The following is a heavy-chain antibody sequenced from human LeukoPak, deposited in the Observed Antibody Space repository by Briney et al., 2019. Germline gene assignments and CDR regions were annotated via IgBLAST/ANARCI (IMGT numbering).Heavy chain of an antibody. CDR2: IIPIFGTA. CDR1: GGTFSSYA. CDR3: ASPSYYYDSSGYYSFDY. D-gene: IGHD3-22*01. J-gene: IGHJ4*02. V-gene: IGHV1-69*05. Sequence: SVKVSCKASGGTFSSYAISWVRQAPGQGLEWMGGIIPIFGTANYAQKFQGRVTITTDESTSTAYMELSSLRSEDTAVYYCASPSYYYDSSGYYSFDYWGQGTLVTVSS.